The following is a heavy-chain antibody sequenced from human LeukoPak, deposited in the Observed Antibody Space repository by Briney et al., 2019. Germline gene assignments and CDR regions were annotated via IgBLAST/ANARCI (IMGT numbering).Heavy chain of an antibody. CDR3: XRDRGSRRTTIDY. V-gene: IGHV3-11*01. CDR1: GGSFSGYY. CDR2: ISSSGSTI. D-gene: IGHD1-14*01. J-gene: IGHJ4*02. Sequence: LSLTCAVYGGSFSGYYWSWIRQAPGKGLEWVSYISSSGSTIYYADSVKGRFTISRDNAKNSLYLQMNSLRAEDTAVYYXXRDRGSRRTTIDYWGQGALVTVSS.